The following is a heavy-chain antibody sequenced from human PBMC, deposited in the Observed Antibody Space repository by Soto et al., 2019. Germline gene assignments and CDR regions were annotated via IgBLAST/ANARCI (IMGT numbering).Heavy chain of an antibody. Sequence: EVQLLESGGGLVQPGGSLRLSCVGSGFTFINYAMNWVRQTPGKGLEWVSTISGGGDRAFDADTVKGRFTISRDNSQNTVNLQMNSLRADDTAVSYCARKVLGSTSRPDWWYFDLWGRGTLVTVSS. CDR3: ARKVLGSTSRPDWWYFDL. J-gene: IGHJ2*01. D-gene: IGHD2-2*01. V-gene: IGHV3-23*01. CDR2: ISGGGDRA. CDR1: GFTFINYA.